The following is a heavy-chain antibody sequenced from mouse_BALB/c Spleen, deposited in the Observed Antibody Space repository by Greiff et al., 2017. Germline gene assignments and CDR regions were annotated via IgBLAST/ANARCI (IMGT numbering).Heavy chain of an antibody. CDR1: GYSFTSYW. J-gene: IGHJ2*01. CDR2: IYPGNSDT. D-gene: IGHD1-1*01. CDR3: TRTVIYYYGSSFDY. Sequence: VQLQQSGTVLARPGASVKMSCKASGYSFTSYWMHWVKQRPGQGLEWIGAIYPGNSDTSYNQKFKGKAKLTAVTSASTAYMELSSLTNEDSAVYYCTRTVIYYYGSSFDYWGQGTTLTVSS. V-gene: IGHV1-5*01.